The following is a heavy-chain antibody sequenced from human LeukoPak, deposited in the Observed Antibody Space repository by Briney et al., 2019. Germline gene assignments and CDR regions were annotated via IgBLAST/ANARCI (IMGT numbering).Heavy chain of an antibody. V-gene: IGHV3-23*01. CDR2: ISGSGGST. CDR1: GFTFSSYG. D-gene: IGHD5-18*01. J-gene: IGHJ6*03. CDR3: ARDRHSSGYSYGPNKRGGYYYYYMDV. Sequence: PGGSLRLSCAASGFTFSSYGMSWVRQAPGKGLEWVSAISGSGGSTYYADSVKGRFTISRDNSKNTLYLQMNSLRAEDTAVYYCARDRHSSGYSYGPNKRGGYYYYYMDVWGKGTTVTISS.